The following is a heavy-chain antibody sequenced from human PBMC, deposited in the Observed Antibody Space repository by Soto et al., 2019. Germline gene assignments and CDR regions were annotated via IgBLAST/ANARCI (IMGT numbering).Heavy chain of an antibody. V-gene: IGHV1-8*01. Sequence: QVQLVQSGAEVRKPGASVMVSCESSGYTFINYDINWVRQAPGQGLEWMGWVNANSGNAGYAQKFQGRVTMTTNTDTRTSYMELSSLRYEDTAVYYCARGWGRWPHEKPGDFWGQGTLVTVSS. CDR1: GYTFINYD. CDR3: ARGWGRWPHEKPGDF. CDR2: VNANSGNA. J-gene: IGHJ4*02. D-gene: IGHD3-16*01.